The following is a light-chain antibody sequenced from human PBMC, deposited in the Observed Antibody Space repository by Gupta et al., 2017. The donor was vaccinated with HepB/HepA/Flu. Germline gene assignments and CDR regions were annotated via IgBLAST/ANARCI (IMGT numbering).Light chain of an antibody. V-gene: IGLV2-14*03. CDR3: NSYTTSSTWV. CDR1: SSDVGGYDY. J-gene: IGLJ3*02. CDR2: DVN. Sequence: QSALTQPASVSGSPGQSITISCTGTSSDVGGYDYVSWYQQHPGKAPKLIIYDVNNRPSGVSNRFSGSKSGNTASLTISGLQAEDEADYYCNSYTTSSTWVFGGGTKLTVL.